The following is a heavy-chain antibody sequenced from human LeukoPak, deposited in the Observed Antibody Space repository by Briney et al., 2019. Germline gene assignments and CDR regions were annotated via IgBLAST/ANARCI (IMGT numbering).Heavy chain of an antibody. Sequence: ASVKVSCKASGYTFTSYYMHWVRQAPGQGLEWMGIINPSGGSTSYAQKFQGRVTITADESTSTAYMELSSLRSEDTAVYYCRYSSSAQYFDYWGQGTLVTVSS. CDR3: RYSSSAQYFDY. V-gene: IGHV1-46*01. CDR2: INPSGGST. CDR1: GYTFTSYY. D-gene: IGHD6-6*01. J-gene: IGHJ4*02.